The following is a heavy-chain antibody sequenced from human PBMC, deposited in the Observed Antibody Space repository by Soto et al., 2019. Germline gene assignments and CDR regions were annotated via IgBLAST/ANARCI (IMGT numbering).Heavy chain of an antibody. CDR1: GGSISSYY. CDR3: ARLQTYCSSTSCYDY. J-gene: IGHJ4*02. V-gene: IGHV4-59*01. CDR2: IYYSGST. Sequence: PSATLSLTCTVSGGSISSYYWSWIRQPPGKGLEWIGYIYYSGSTNYNPSLKSRVTISVDTSKNQFSLKLSSVTAADTAVYYCARLQTYCSSTSCYDYWGQGTLVTVSS. D-gene: IGHD2-2*01.